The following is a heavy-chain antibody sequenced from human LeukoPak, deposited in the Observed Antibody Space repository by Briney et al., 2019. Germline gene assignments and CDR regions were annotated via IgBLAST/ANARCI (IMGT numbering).Heavy chain of an antibody. CDR3: AGGGGFLTDC. CDR1: GNYW. CDR2: INGDGSWT. J-gene: IGHJ4*02. V-gene: IGHV3-74*01. D-gene: IGHD3-10*01. Sequence: GGSLRLSCAASGNYWMHWVRQAPGKGLVWVSHINGDGSWTTYADSVKGRFTISKDNAKNTVYLQMNSLRVEDTAIYYCAGGGGFLTDCWGQGTLVTVSS.